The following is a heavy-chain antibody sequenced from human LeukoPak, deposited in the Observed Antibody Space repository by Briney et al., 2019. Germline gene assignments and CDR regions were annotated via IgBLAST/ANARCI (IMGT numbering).Heavy chain of an antibody. CDR3: ARDHQYIYGFGQTANDY. J-gene: IGHJ4*02. V-gene: IGHV1-46*01. CDR1: GYTFTSYY. CDR2: INPSGGST. D-gene: IGHD5-18*01. Sequence: ASVKVSCKASGYTFTSYYMHWVRQAPGQGLEWMGIINPSGGSTSYAQKFQGRVTMTRDTSTSTVYMELSSLRSEDTAVYYCARDHQYIYGFGQTANDYWGQGTLVTVSS.